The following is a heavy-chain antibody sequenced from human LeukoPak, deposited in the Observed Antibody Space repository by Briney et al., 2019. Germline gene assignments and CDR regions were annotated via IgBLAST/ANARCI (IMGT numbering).Heavy chain of an antibody. CDR3: ARGGSSAGSNWFDH. CDR1: GGSINNYY. CDR2: VHSSGST. J-gene: IGHJ5*02. D-gene: IGHD6-19*01. V-gene: IGHV4-4*07. Sequence: PAETLSLTCTVSGGSINNYYWNWIRQPAGKGLESIGHVHSSGSTNYNPSRKSRVTVSVDSSKNQFSRQLNSVTAADTAMYYFARGGSSAGSNWFDHWGQGTLVAVSA.